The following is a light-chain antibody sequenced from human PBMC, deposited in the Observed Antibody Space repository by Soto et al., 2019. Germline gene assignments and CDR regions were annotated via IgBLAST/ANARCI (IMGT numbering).Light chain of an antibody. J-gene: IGKJ5*01. Sequence: DIQMTQSPSTLSASVGDRVTITCRASQSISSWLAWYQQKPGKAPKLLIYDASSLEGGVPSRFSGSGSGTEFTLTISSLQPDDFATYYCQQYNSYLTFGQGTRLEIK. CDR3: QQYNSYLT. CDR2: DAS. CDR1: QSISSW. V-gene: IGKV1-5*01.